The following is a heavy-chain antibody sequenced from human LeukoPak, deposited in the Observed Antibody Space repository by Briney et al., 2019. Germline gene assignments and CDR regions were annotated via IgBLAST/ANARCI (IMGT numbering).Heavy chain of an antibody. J-gene: IGHJ5*02. V-gene: IGHV4-31*03. CDR1: GGSISSGGYY. CDR2: IYYSGST. D-gene: IGHD4-17*01. Sequence: PSQTLSLTCTVSGGSISSGGYYWSWIRQHPGKGLEWIGYIYYSGSTYYNPSLKSRVTISVDTSKNQFSLKLSSVTAADTAVYYCARDGRTTVTNNHLDPWGQGTLVTVSS. CDR3: ARDGRTTVTNNHLDP.